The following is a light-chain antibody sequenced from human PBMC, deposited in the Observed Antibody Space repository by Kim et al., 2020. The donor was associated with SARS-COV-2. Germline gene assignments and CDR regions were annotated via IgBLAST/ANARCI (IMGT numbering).Light chain of an antibody. V-gene: IGKV3-11*01. Sequence: LSPGEIASRPCRASQSASSNLAWYQQKPGQAPSLLIYDASKRATGIPARCSGSGSGTDFTLTISRLEPEDFAVYYCQQRNTWPFTFGGGTKVDIK. J-gene: IGKJ4*01. CDR1: QSASSN. CDR3: QQRNTWPFT. CDR2: DAS.